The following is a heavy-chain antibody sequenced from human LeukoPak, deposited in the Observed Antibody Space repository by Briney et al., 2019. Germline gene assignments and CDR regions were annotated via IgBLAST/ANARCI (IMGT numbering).Heavy chain of an antibody. CDR1: GFTFSSYW. D-gene: IGHD1-14*01. CDR2: INSDGSST. Sequence: GGSLRLSCAASGFTFSSYWMHWVRQAPGKGLVWVSRINSDGSSTSYADSVKGRFTISRDNAKNTLYLQMNSLRAEDTAVYYCARVEVSRGAFDIWGQGTMVIVSS. V-gene: IGHV3-74*01. CDR3: ARVEVSRGAFDI. J-gene: IGHJ3*02.